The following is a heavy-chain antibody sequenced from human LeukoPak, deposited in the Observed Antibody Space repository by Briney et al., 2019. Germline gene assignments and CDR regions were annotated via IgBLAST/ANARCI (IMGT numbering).Heavy chain of an antibody. CDR2: ISWDGGST. Sequence: GGSLRLSCAASGFTFDDYAMHWVRQAPGKGVEWVSLISWDGGSTYYADSVKGRFTIPRDNSKNTLYLQMNSLRAEDTAVYFCAKNHYDTTGYSYWGQGTMVTVSS. CDR3: AKNHYDTTGYSY. CDR1: GFTFDDYA. J-gene: IGHJ3*01. V-gene: IGHV3-43D*04. D-gene: IGHD3-22*01.